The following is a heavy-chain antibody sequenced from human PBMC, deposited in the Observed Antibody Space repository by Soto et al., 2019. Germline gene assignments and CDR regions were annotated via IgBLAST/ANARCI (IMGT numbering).Heavy chain of an antibody. CDR3: ASGRDYDILTGYYQDRDY. CDR2: INHSGST. D-gene: IGHD3-9*01. J-gene: IGHJ4*02. Sequence: SETLSLTCAVYGGSFSGYYWSWIRQPPGKGLEWIGEINHSGSTNYNPSLKSRVTISVDTSKNQFSLKLSPVTAADTAVYYCASGRDYDILTGYYQDRDYWGQGTLVTVSS. V-gene: IGHV4-34*01. CDR1: GGSFSGYY.